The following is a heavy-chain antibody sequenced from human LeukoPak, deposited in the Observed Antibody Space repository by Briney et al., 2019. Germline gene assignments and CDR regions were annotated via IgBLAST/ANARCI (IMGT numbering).Heavy chain of an antibody. D-gene: IGHD3-16*01. CDR2: ISGNGVGT. CDR1: GFTFSSYA. CDR3: ASYGVNGY. Sequence: PGGSLRLSCAASGFTFSSYAMSWVRQTPGKGLEWVSTISGNGVGTYYADSVKGRFTISRDNAKNSLYLQMNSLRAEDTAVYYCASYGVNGYWGQGTLVTVSS. J-gene: IGHJ4*02. V-gene: IGHV3-23*01.